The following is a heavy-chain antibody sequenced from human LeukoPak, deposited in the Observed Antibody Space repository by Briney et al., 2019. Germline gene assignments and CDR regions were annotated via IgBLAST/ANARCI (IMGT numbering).Heavy chain of an antibody. CDR3: ARVDAGNYYGHDF. Sequence: ASVKVSCKASGYTFTGYYMHWVRQAPGQGLEWMGWINPNSDVTNYAQKFQGRLTMTRDTSISTAYMELSRLRSDDTAMYYCARVDAGNYYGHDFWGQGTLVTVTS. D-gene: IGHD1-26*01. CDR2: INPNSDVT. CDR1: GYTFTGYY. J-gene: IGHJ4*02. V-gene: IGHV1-2*02.